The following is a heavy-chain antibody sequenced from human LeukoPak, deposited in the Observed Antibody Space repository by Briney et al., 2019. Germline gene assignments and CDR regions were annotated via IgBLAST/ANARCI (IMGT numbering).Heavy chain of an antibody. V-gene: IGHV4-39*01. CDR1: VGSISSSSYY. Sequence: SETLSLTCTVSVGSISSSSYYWGWIRQPPGKGLEWIGSICYSGSTYYNPSLKSRVTISVDTSKNQFSLKLSSVTAADTAVYYCAREGRITMVRGVGTFDIWGQGTMVTVSS. CDR3: AREGRITMVRGVGTFDI. CDR2: ICYSGST. J-gene: IGHJ3*02. D-gene: IGHD3-10*01.